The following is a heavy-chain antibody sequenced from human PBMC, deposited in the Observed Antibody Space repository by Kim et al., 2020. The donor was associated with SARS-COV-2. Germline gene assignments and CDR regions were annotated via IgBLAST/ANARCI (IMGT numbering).Heavy chain of an antibody. Sequence: GGSLRLSCEVSGFTFSDYNMNWVRQAPGKGLEWVASISHSRSYIYYADSVKGRFTISRDNAKTSLHLQMNSLRVEDTAVYYCAGGPSGFLSGYDHYWYF. V-gene: IGHV3-21*01. CDR2: ISHSRSYI. J-gene: IGHJ2*01. CDR1: GFTFSDYN. CDR3: AGGPSGFLSGYDHYWYF. D-gene: IGHD5-12*01.